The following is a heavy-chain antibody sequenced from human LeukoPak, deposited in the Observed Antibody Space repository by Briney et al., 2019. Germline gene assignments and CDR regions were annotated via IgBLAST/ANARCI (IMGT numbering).Heavy chain of an antibody. CDR1: GCTISSRHY. J-gene: IGHJ6*03. CDR2: IHYSGST. Sequence: PSETLSLTCTVSGCTISSRHYWGWIRQPPGKGLEWIGSIHYSGSTDYNPSLKSRVTISVDTSKNQFSLRLSSVTAADAAVYYCARHQTGTSNYHYYYMDVWGKGTTVTVSS. V-gene: IGHV4-39*01. CDR3: ARHQTGTSNYHYYYMDV. D-gene: IGHD1-7*01.